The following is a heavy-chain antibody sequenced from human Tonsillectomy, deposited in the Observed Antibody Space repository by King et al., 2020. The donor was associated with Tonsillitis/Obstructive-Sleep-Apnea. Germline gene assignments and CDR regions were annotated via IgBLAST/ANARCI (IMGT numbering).Heavy chain of an antibody. Sequence: QLVQSGGGLVQPGGSLRLSCSASGFIFNSYAMHWVRQAPGKGLAYVSGISSNGGTTYYADSVKGRFTISRDSSKNTLNLQMSSLRAEDTGVYYCVKDFKSVIPVLEGAFDIWGQGTMVAVSS. V-gene: IGHV3-64D*06. D-gene: IGHD2-2*01. CDR1: GFIFNSYA. J-gene: IGHJ3*02. CDR3: VKDFKSVIPVLEGAFDI. CDR2: ISSNGGTT.